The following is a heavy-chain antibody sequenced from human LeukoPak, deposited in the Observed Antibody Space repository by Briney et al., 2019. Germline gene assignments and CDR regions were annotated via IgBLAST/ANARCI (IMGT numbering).Heavy chain of an antibody. D-gene: IGHD3-10*01. J-gene: IGHJ6*03. CDR1: GGSFSGYY. Sequence: PSETLSLTCAVYGGSFSGYYWSWIRQPPGKGLEWIGEINHSGSTNYNPSLKSRVTISVDTSKNQFSLKLSSVTAADTAVYYCAREHPGGGSGIATTNDYYYYMDVWGKGTTVTVSS. V-gene: IGHV4-34*01. CDR3: AREHPGGGSGIATTNDYYYYMDV. CDR2: INHSGST.